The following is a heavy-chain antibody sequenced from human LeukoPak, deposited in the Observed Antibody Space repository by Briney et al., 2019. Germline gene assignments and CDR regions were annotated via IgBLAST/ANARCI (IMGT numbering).Heavy chain of an antibody. CDR3: AKGAGGFSYYNWFDP. J-gene: IGHJ5*02. V-gene: IGHV4-39*07. CDR2: IYYSGTT. CDR1: GGSISSSPYY. D-gene: IGHD5-18*01. Sequence: SETLSLTCTVSGGSISSSPYYWGWIRQPPGKGLEWIGSIYYSGTTHYSPSLESRVTISVDTSKNQFSLKLASVTAADTAIYYCAKGAGGFSYYNWFDPWGQGTQVTVPS.